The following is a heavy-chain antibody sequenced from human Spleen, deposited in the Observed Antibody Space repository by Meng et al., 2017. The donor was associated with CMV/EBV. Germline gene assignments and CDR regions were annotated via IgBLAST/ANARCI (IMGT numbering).Heavy chain of an antibody. V-gene: IGHV5-51*01. D-gene: IGHD3-10*01. Sequence: GESLKISCKGSGYSFTSYWIGWVRQMPGKGLEWMGIIYPGDSDTRYSPSFQGQVTISADKSISTAYLQWSSLKASDTAMYYCASGYYYGSGPYYYYGMDVWGQGTTVTVSS. CDR3: ASGYYYGSGPYYYYGMDV. CDR2: IYPGDSDT. J-gene: IGHJ6*02. CDR1: GYSFTSYW.